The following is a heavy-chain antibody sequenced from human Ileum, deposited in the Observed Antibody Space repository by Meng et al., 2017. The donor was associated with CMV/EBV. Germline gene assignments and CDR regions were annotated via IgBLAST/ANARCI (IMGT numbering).Heavy chain of an antibody. CDR3: ARDLLGPGDY. D-gene: IGHD2-8*02. V-gene: IGHV4-59*06. CDR1: GGSISSYY. Sequence: SETLSLTCTVSGGSISSYYCSWIRQHPGKGLEWIGYIYYSGSTYYNPSLKSRVTISVDTSKNQFSLKLSSVTAADTAVYYCARDLLGPGDYWGQGTLVTVSS. J-gene: IGHJ4*02. CDR2: IYYSGST.